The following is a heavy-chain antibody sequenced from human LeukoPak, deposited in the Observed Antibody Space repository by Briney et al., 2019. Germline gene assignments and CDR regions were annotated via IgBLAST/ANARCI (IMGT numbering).Heavy chain of an antibody. CDR2: ISERGGST. CDR1: GISLSNYA. D-gene: IGHD3-10*01. CDR3: AKRGVVIRGILVIGYHQEAYHYDF. V-gene: IGHV3-23*01. Sequence: GGSLRLSCVVSGISLSNYAMTWVRQAPGKGLEWVSYISERGGSTTYADSVKGRFTISRDISLNTLYLQMNNLRAEDTAVYFCAKRGVVIRGILVIGYHQEAYHYDFWGQGVLVTVSS. J-gene: IGHJ4*02.